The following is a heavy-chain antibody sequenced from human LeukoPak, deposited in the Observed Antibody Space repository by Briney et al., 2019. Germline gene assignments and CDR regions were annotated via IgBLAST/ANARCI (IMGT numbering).Heavy chain of an antibody. CDR1: GFTFSTYG. V-gene: IGHV3-30*04. D-gene: IGHD6-13*01. CDR3: AREGFTSSWLYYYYYMDV. J-gene: IGHJ6*03. CDR2: ISSDGGNK. Sequence: AGRSLRLSCAASGFTFSTYGVHWVRQAPGKGLEWVAVISSDGGNKYYADSVRGRFTISRDNSKNGLYLQMNSLRPEDTAIYYCAREGFTSSWLYYYYYMDVWDKGTTVTVSS.